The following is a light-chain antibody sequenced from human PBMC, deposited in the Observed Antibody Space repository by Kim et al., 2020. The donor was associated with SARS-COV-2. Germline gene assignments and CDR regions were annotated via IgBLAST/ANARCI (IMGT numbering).Light chain of an antibody. CDR1: QSVRSD. Sequence: PVDRATLSCGASQSVRSDLAWYQQKPGHAPRLLICDASTGATGIPGRFSGSGSGTEFTLTISSLKSEDSAVYYCQQYNNWPWTFGQGTKVDIK. CDR2: DAS. V-gene: IGKV3-15*01. CDR3: QQYNNWPWT. J-gene: IGKJ1*01.